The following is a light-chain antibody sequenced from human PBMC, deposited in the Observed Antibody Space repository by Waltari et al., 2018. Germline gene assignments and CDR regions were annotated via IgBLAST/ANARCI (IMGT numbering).Light chain of an antibody. CDR3: YSTDSSGNHRV. Sequence: SYELTQPPSVSVSPGQTARFTCPGDALHNNYVYWYQHKSGQAPVLVIYEDNKRPSGIPERFSGSSSGTLATLTISGAQVEDEADYYCYSTDSSGNHRVFGGGTKLSVL. V-gene: IGLV3-10*01. CDR1: ALHNNY. CDR2: EDN. J-gene: IGLJ3*02.